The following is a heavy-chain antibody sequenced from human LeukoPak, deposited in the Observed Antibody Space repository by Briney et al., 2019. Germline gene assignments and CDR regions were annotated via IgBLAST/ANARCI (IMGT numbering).Heavy chain of an antibody. J-gene: IGHJ5*02. D-gene: IGHD4-11*01. V-gene: IGHV4-59*01. Sequence: SETLSLTCTVSGGSISSYYWSWIRQPPGKGLEWIGYIYYSGSTNYNPSLKSRVIISVDTSKNQFSLKLSSVTAADTAVYYCARAHDYSGWFDPWGQGTLVTVSS. CDR2: IYYSGST. CDR3: ARAHDYSGWFDP. CDR1: GGSISSYY.